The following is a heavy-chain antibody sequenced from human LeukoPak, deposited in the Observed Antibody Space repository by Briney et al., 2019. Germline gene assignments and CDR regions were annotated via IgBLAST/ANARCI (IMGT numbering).Heavy chain of an antibody. CDR2: IDPSGGST. CDR1: GYTFTIYY. V-gene: IGHV1-46*01. CDR3: ARCRGIAAPGPRSLFDY. D-gene: IGHD6-13*01. Sequence: ASVKVSCKSSGYTFTIYYMHWVRQPPGQGLEWMGIIDPSGGSTSYAQTFHGRVTMTRDTSTSTFYMEPSSLRSEDTAVYYCARCRGIAAPGPRSLFDYWGQETLVTVSS. J-gene: IGHJ4*02.